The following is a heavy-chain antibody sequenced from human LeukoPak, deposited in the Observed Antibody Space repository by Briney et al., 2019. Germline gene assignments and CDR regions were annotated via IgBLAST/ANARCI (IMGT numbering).Heavy chain of an antibody. J-gene: IGHJ4*02. CDR1: GYTFTSYY. V-gene: IGHV1-46*01. CDR3: ARAEWRSGSYFGDY. D-gene: IGHD1-26*01. CDR2: INPSGGST. Sequence: ASVKVSCKASGYTFTSYYMHWVRQAPGQGLEWMGIINPSGGSTSYAQKFQGRVTMTTDTSTSTAYMELRSLRSDDTAVYYCARAEWRSGSYFGDYWGQGTLVTVSS.